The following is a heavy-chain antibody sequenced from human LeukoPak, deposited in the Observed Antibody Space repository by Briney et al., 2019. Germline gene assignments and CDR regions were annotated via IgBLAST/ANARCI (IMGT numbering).Heavy chain of an antibody. CDR2: INHSGST. J-gene: IGHJ4*02. D-gene: IGHD3-10*01. CDR3: ARGITSDY. CDR1: GGSFSGYY. V-gene: IGHV4-34*01. Sequence: SVTLSLTRAVYGGSFSGYYWSWIRQPPGKGLEWIGEINHSGSTNYNPSLKSRVTISVDTSKNQFPLKLSSVTAADTAVYYCARGITSDYWGQGTLVTVSS.